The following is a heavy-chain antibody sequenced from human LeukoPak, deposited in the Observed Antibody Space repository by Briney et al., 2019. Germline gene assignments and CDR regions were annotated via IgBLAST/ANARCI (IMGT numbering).Heavy chain of an antibody. CDR1: GFTFSSYS. Sequence: SGGSLRLSCAASGFTFSSYSMNWVRQAPGKGLEWVSHITASGTAMFYADSVKGRFTISRDNAKNSLYLQMNSLRDEDTAVYYCARDGGGSGGGWYMMPYNWFDPWGQGTLVTVSS. J-gene: IGHJ5*02. V-gene: IGHV3-48*02. D-gene: IGHD6-19*01. CDR2: ITASGTAM. CDR3: ARDGGGSGGGWYMMPYNWFDP.